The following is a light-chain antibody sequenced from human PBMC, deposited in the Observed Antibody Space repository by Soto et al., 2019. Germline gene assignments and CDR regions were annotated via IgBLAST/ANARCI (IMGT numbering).Light chain of an antibody. J-gene: IGKJ5*01. Sequence: EIVMTHSPATLSVSPGERATLSCRASQSVSSNLAWYQQKPGQAPRLLIYGASTRATGIPARFSGSGSGTEFTLTISSLQSEDFAVYYCQQYNNWPPINFGQGTRLEIK. CDR1: QSVSSN. V-gene: IGKV3-15*01. CDR2: GAS. CDR3: QQYNNWPPIN.